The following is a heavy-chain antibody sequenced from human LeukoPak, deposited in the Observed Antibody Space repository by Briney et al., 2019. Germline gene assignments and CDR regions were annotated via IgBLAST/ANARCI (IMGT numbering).Heavy chain of an antibody. Sequence: GASVKVSCKASGYTFTGYYMHWVRQAPGQGLEWMGGIIPIFGTANYAQKFQGRVTITADESTSTAYMELSSLRSEDTAVYYCARDGYDTPLGDYWGQGTLVTVSS. J-gene: IGHJ4*02. CDR3: ARDGYDTPLGDY. D-gene: IGHD5-12*01. CDR2: IIPIFGTA. V-gene: IGHV1-69*13. CDR1: GYTFTGYY.